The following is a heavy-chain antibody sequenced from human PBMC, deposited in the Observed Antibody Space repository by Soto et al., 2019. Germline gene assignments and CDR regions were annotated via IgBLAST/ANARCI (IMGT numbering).Heavy chain of an antibody. V-gene: IGHV1-46*01. CDR1: GYTFTSYY. CDR2: INPSGGST. CDR3: ARDTTNYGGNSAPVY. D-gene: IGHD4-17*01. Sequence: ASVKVSCKASGYTFTSYYMHWVRQAPGQGLEWMGIINPSGGSTSYAQKFQGRVTMTRDTSTSTVYMELSSLGSEDTAVYYCARDTTNYGGNSAPVYWGQGTLVTVSS. J-gene: IGHJ4*02.